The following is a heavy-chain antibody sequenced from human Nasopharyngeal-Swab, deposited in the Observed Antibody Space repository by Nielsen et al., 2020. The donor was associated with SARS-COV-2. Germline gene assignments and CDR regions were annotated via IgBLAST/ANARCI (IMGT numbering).Heavy chain of an antibody. CDR3: ARGRYYDSSGYYRLPFDI. D-gene: IGHD3-22*01. V-gene: IGHV1-8*01. Sequence: WVRQAPGQGLEWMGWMNPNSGNTGYAQKFQGRVTMTRNTSISTAYMGLSSLRSEDTAVYYCARGRYYDSSGYYRLPFDIWGQGTMVTVSS. J-gene: IGHJ3*02. CDR2: MNPNSGNT.